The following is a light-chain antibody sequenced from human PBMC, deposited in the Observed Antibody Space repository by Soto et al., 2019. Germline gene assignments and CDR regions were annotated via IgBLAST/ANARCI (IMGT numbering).Light chain of an antibody. Sequence: EIVLTQSPATLSFSPGERATLSCRASQSVSSYLAWYQQKPGQAPRLLLYDASNRATGIPARFSGSGSGTDFTLTISRREPEDFAVYYCQQRSNWPPITFGQGTRLEIK. V-gene: IGKV3-11*01. CDR1: QSVSSY. J-gene: IGKJ5*01. CDR2: DAS. CDR3: QQRSNWPPIT.